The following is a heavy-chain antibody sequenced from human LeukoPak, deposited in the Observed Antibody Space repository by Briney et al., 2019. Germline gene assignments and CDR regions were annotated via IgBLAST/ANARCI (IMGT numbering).Heavy chain of an antibody. D-gene: IGHD3-22*01. CDR3: ARGADDTTGYYPFDY. CDR1: GGSISTCY. CDR2: IYYTGNT. Sequence: SETLSLTCTVSGGSISTCYWNWIRQPPGKGLEWIGYIYYTGNTYYNPSLKSRVSISVDTSKNHFSLNLSSVTAADTAVYYCARGADDTTGYYPFDYWGQGTLVTVSS. J-gene: IGHJ4*02. V-gene: IGHV4-59*08.